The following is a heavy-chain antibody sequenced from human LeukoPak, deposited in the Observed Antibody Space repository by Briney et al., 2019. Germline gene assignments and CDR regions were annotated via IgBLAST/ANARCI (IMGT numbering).Heavy chain of an antibody. V-gene: IGHV5-51*01. J-gene: IGHJ4*02. CDR3: ARQDTTEYWGQYYFDY. CDR1: GYTFTKYW. CDR2: IYPGDSDT. Sequence: GESLKISCQAFGYTFTKYWVAWGRRMPGKGVEWMGFIYPGDSDTRYSPSFRGLVTISADKSTNSVYLRWSSLRASDSAMYYCARQDTTEYWGQYYFDYWGQGALVTVSS. D-gene: IGHD2/OR15-2a*01.